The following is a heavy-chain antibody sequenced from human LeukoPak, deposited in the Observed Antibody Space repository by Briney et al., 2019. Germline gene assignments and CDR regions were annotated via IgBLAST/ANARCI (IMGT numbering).Heavy chain of an antibody. CDR1: GFTFSSYS. Sequence: GGSLRLSCAASGFTFSSYSMNWVRQAPGKGLEWVSSISSSSSYIYYADSVKGRFPISRDNAKNSLYLQMNSLRAEDTAVYYCARGQGSDIYNWFDPWGQGTLVTVS. J-gene: IGHJ5*02. V-gene: IGHV3-21*01. CDR2: ISSSSSYI. CDR3: ARGQGSDIYNWFDP.